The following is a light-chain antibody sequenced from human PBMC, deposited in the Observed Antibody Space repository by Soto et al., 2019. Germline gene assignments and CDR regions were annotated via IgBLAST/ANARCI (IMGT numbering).Light chain of an antibody. V-gene: IGKV3-15*01. CDR3: EQYAEGHS. Sequence: EIVLTQSPATLSVSTGERATLSCRASRSVATNLAWYQQKPGQAPRLLIQGASARASGVPARFSGIGSGTECTRTLSGLQSEDSAGEDREQYAEGHSFSQGNKLELK. CDR1: RSVATN. CDR2: GAS. J-gene: IGKJ2*03.